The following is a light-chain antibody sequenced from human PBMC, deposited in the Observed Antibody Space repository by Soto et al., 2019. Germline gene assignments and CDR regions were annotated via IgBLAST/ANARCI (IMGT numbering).Light chain of an antibody. J-gene: IGKJ1*01. V-gene: IGKV1-39*01. CDR1: QSISSY. Sequence: DSQMTQSPSSLSASVGERVTLTCRASQSISSYLDWYQQKPGKAPKLLIYAASSLQSGIPSRFSSSGSGTDFTLTISSLQSEDFAIYYCQQSYITPLTFGQGTKVDIK. CDR3: QQSYITPLT. CDR2: AAS.